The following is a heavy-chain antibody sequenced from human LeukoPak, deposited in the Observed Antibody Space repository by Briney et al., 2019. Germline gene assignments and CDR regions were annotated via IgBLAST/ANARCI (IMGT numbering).Heavy chain of an antibody. V-gene: IGHV3-7*01. J-gene: IGHJ4*02. Sequence: PGGSLRLSCAASGFTFSSHWMTWVRQAPGRGLEWVANIKHNGDELNYVDSVEDRFTISRDNAKNSLYLHMTSLRAEDTAVYYCARELRTFDSSGQGTLVTVSS. D-gene: IGHD3-16*01. CDR3: ARELRTFDS. CDR1: GFTFSSHW. CDR2: IKHNGDEL.